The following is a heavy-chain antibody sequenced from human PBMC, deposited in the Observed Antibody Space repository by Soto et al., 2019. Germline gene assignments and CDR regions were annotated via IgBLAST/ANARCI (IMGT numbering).Heavy chain of an antibody. CDR1: GYTLTELS. V-gene: IGHV1-24*01. J-gene: IGHJ6*02. D-gene: IGHD1-20*01. Sequence: GASVKVSCKVSGYTLTELSMHWVRQAPGKGLEWMGGFDPEDGETIYAQKFQGRVTMTEDTSTDTAYMELSSLRSEDTAVYYCATISYRSITGTIFTSEPVWLGALDVWGQGTTVTVSS. CDR3: ATISYRSITGTIFTSEPVWLGALDV. CDR2: FDPEDGET.